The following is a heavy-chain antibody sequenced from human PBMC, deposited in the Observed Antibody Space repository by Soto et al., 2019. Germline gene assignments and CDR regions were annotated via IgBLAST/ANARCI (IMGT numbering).Heavy chain of an antibody. CDR2: ISYDGSNK. J-gene: IGHJ6*02. V-gene: IGHV3-30*18. D-gene: IGHD6-6*01. Sequence: QVQLVESGGGVVQPGRSLRLSCAASGFTFSSYGMHWVRQAPGKGLEWVAGISYDGSNKYYADSVKGRFTISRDNSKNTLYLQMNSLSPEDTAVFYCAKDSSYADYYCYGMDVWGQGTTVTVSS. CDR1: GFTFSSYG. CDR3: AKDSSYADYYCYGMDV.